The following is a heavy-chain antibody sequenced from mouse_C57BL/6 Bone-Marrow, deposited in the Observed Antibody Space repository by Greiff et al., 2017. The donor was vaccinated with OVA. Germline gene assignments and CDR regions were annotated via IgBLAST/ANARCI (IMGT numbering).Heavy chain of an antibody. Sequence: VQLVESGPELVKPGASVKISCKASGYAFSSSWMNWVKQRPGKGLEWIGRIYPGDGDTNYNGKFKGKATLTADKSSSTAYMQLSSLTSEDSAVYFCARRGDGYYRGFAYWGQGTLVTVSA. CDR1: GYAFSSSW. CDR3: ARRGDGYYRGFAY. D-gene: IGHD2-3*01. J-gene: IGHJ3*01. CDR2: IYPGDGDT. V-gene: IGHV1-82*01.